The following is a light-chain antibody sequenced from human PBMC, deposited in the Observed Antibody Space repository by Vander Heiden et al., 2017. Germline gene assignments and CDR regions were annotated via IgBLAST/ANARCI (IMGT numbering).Light chain of an antibody. CDR2: QDS. V-gene: IGLV3-1*01. CDR1: KLGDKY. CDR3: QAWDSSTDLWV. J-gene: IGLJ3*02. Sequence: SYALTQPPSVSVSPGQTASITCSGDKLGDKYACWYQQKPGQSPVLLIYQDSKRPSGIPERFSGSNSGNTATLTISGTQAMDEADYYCQAWDSSTDLWVFGGGTKLTVL.